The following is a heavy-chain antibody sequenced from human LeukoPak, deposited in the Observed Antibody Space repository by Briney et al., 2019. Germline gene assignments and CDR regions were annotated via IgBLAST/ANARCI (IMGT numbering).Heavy chain of an antibody. D-gene: IGHD6-19*01. CDR2: IDADTGDT. CDR3: ARGSTSDWPLDH. Sequence: ASLTVSCKASGYTVSAYVIHWVRQAPGQRFKWMGWIDADTGDTRYSQKFQGRVTITRDTSANTAYMELSSLRSEDTAVYYCARGSTSDWPLDHWGQETLVTISS. J-gene: IGHJ4*02. V-gene: IGHV1-3*01. CDR1: GYTVSAYV.